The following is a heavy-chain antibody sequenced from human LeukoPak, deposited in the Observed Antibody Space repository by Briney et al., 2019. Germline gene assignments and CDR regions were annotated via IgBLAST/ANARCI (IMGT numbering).Heavy chain of an antibody. CDR2: IYYSGST. V-gene: IGHV4-59*01. CDR1: GGSISSYY. CDR3: ARDADGYSPRLFDY. J-gene: IGHJ4*02. D-gene: IGHD5-24*01. Sequence: SETLSLTCTVSGGSISSYYWSWIRQPPGKGLEWIGYIYYSGSTNYNPSLKSRVTISVDTSKNQFSLKLSSVTAADTAVYYCARDADGYSPRLFDYWGQGTLVTVSS.